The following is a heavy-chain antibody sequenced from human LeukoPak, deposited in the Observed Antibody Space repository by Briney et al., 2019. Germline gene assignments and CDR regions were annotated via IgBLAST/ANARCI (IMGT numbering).Heavy chain of an antibody. J-gene: IGHJ4*02. D-gene: IGHD3-10*01. V-gene: IGHV1-2*06. CDR2: INPNSGDS. CDR1: GYTFSGYY. CDR3: AGGGSDY. Sequence: EASVKVSCKASGYTFSGYYIHWVRQAPGQGLEWMGRINPNSGDSNSAQKFQDRVAMTRDTSISTAYMELSRLTSDDTAIYYCAGGGSDYWGQGTLVTVSS.